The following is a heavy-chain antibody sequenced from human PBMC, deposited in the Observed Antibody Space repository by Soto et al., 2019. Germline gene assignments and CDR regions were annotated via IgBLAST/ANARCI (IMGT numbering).Heavy chain of an antibody. CDR1: GGSISSYY. V-gene: IGHV4-59*08. J-gene: IGHJ6*02. CDR2: VHHSWGS. D-gene: IGHD3-10*01. CDR3: ERQGFGPLHGLVDV. Sequence: QVQLQESGPGLVKPSETLSLSCTVSGGSISSYYWSWFRQSPGKRMEWIGYVHHSWGSSYNPSLPSRVAISPATSKGQFSLKVTSVTATDAAVYYCERQGFGPLHGLVDVWGQGTTVTVSS.